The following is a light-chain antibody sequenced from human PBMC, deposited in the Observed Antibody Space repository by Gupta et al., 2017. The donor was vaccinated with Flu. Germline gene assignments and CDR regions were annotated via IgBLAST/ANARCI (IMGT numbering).Light chain of an antibody. J-gene: IGKJ4*01. CDR2: KAS. Sequence: PSTLSASVGDRVTITCRASQNISKWLAWYQKKPGKAPKLLIFKASTVEDGVPSRFIGRGYGTEFTLTISSRQPDDFGSYYCQQENNTHFTFGRGTQVAIK. CDR1: QNISKW. CDR3: QQENNTHFT. V-gene: IGKV1-5*03.